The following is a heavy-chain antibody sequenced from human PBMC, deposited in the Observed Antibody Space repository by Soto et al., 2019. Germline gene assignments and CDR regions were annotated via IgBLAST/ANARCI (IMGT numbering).Heavy chain of an antibody. J-gene: IGHJ6*02. Sequence: LRLSCSASGFTFNDYGMNWVRQAPGKGLEWVAIISNDGSNKYYIESVRGRFTISRDNSKNMLFLQMNSLRVEDTAVYFCTKDGRFDSDGSLYYYYYGMDVWGQGTTVTVSS. D-gene: IGHD2-15*01. CDR3: TKDGRFDSDGSLYYYYYGMDV. CDR2: ISNDGSNK. CDR1: GFTFNDYG. V-gene: IGHV3-30*18.